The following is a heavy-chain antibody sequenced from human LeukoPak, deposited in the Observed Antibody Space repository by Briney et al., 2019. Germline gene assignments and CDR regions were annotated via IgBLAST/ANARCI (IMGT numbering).Heavy chain of an antibody. CDR1: GYTFTSCG. Sequence: ASVKVSCKASGYTFTSCGISWVRQAPGQGLEWMGWISAYNGNTNYAQKLQGRVTMTTDTSTSTAYMELRSLRSDDTAVYYCAREGFFAIQTRRPGDFDYWGHGTLFTVSS. CDR2: ISAYNGNT. J-gene: IGHJ4*01. D-gene: IGHD6-25*01. V-gene: IGHV1-18*01. CDR3: AREGFFAIQTRRPGDFDY.